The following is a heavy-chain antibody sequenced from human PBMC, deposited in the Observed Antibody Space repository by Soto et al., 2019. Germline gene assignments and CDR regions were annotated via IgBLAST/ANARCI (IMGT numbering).Heavy chain of an antibody. CDR2: IYQSGTP. Sequence: LSLTCTVSGGSISSGGYYWNWIRQYPGKGLEWIAYIYQSGTPYYNPSLKSRATISIDRSKNQFSLMLDSVTAADTAVYYCARDHGNYGDYYYYYGMDVWGQGTTVTVSS. V-gene: IGHV4-31*03. D-gene: IGHD4-17*01. CDR3: ARDHGNYGDYYYYYGMDV. CDR1: GGSISSGGYY. J-gene: IGHJ6*02.